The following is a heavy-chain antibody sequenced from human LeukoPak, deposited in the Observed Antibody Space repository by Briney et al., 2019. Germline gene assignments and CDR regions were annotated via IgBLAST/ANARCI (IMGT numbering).Heavy chain of an antibody. CDR1: GFSISTND. D-gene: IGHD3-10*01. CDR2: IYISGVT. V-gene: IGHV3-66*04. J-gene: IGHJ4*02. Sequence: GGSLRLSCIASGFSISTNDMNWVRQAPGKGLEWVSLIYISGVTKYADSVQGRFIISRDTSTLYLQMNSLTAEDTAIYYCAKRSPPYWGQGTLVTVSS. CDR3: AKRSPPY.